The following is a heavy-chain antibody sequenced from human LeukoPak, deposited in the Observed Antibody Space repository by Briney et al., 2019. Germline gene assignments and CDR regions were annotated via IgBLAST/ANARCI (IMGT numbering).Heavy chain of an antibody. Sequence: GGSLRLSCAASGFTFSSFAMTWVRQAPGKGLEWVSGFDGNGPNTYYADSVKGRFTISRDNSKNTPYLQMNSLRAEDTAVYYCARDFAYYYDSSGYYPGLDVWGQGTTVTVSS. CDR2: FDGNGPNT. D-gene: IGHD3-22*01. V-gene: IGHV3-23*01. CDR1: GFTFSSFA. J-gene: IGHJ6*02. CDR3: ARDFAYYYDSSGYYPGLDV.